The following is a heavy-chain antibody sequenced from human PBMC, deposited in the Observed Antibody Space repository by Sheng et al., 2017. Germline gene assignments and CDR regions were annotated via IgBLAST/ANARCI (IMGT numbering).Heavy chain of an antibody. CDR3: VRDIIAAHTFDI. D-gene: IGHD6-6*01. CDR2: ISSSSSYI. J-gene: IGHJ3*02. Sequence: EVQLVESGGGLVKPGGSLRLSCAASGFSFSTYTMNWVRQAPGKGLEWVSSISSSSSYIYYADSVKGRFTISRDNAQNSLYLQMNSLRAEDTAVYYCVRDIIAAHTFDIWGQGTLVTVSS. V-gene: IGHV3-21*01. CDR1: GFSFSTYT.